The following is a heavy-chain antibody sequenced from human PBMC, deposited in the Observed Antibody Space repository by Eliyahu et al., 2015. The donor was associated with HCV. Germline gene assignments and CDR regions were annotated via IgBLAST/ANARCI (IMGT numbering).Heavy chain of an antibody. CDR1: GFTFSSYG. D-gene: IGHD5-24*01. V-gene: IGHV3-30*18. CDR2: ISYDGSNK. CDR3: AKEREMATVYFDY. Sequence: QVQLVESGGGVVQPGRSLRLSCAASGFTFSSYGMHWVRQAPGKGLGWVAVISYDGSNKYYADSVKGRFTISRDNSKNTLYLQMNSLRAEDTAVYYCAKEREMATVYFDYWGQGTLVTVSS. J-gene: IGHJ4*02.